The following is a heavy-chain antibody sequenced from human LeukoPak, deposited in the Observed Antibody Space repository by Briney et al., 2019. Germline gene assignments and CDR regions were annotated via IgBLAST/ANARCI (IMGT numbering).Heavy chain of an antibody. Sequence: PSETLSLTCTVSGYSISSGYYWGWIRQPPGKGLEWIGNIYHSGSTYYNPSLKSRVTISVHMSNNQFSLMLTSVTAADTAVYFCARYIVVGVASSWFDPWGQGTLVTVSS. CDR2: IYHSGST. CDR3: ARYIVVGVASSWFDP. D-gene: IGHD2-21*01. J-gene: IGHJ5*02. V-gene: IGHV4-38-2*02. CDR1: GYSISSGYY.